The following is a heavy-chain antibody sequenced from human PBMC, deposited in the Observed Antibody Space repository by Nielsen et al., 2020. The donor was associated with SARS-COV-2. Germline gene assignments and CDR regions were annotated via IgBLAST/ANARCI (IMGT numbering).Heavy chain of an antibody. D-gene: IGHD3-10*01. CDR3: ASTAPGRGSFASFGADY. CDR1: GGTFCSYA. J-gene: IGHJ4*02. V-gene: IGHV1-69*13. CDR2: IIPIFGTA. Sequence: SVKVSCKASGGTFCSYAISWVRQAPGQGLEWMGGIIPIFGTANYAQKFQGRVTITADESTSTAYMELSSLRSEDTAVYYCASTAPGRGSFASFGADYWGQGTLVTVSS.